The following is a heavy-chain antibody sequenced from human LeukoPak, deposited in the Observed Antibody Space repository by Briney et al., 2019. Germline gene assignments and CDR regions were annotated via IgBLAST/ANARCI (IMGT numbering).Heavy chain of an antibody. D-gene: IGHD3-3*01. J-gene: IGHJ3*02. CDR3: ARDVLNFLSGSDAFDI. CDR1: GGSISSYY. V-gene: IGHV4-59*01. CDR2: IYYSGST. Sequence: SETLSLTCTVSGGSISSYYWSWIRQPPGKGLEWIGYIYYSGSTNYNPSLKSRVTISVDTSKNQFSLKLSSVTAADTAVYYFARDVLNFLSGSDAFDIWGQGTMVTVSP.